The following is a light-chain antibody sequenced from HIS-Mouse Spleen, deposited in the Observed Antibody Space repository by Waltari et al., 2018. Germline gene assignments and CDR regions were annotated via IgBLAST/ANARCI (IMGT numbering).Light chain of an antibody. CDR1: SSDVGGYNY. V-gene: IGLV2-11*01. Sequence: QSALTQPRSVSGSPGQSVTISCTGTSSDVGGYNYVSWYQQHPGKAPKLMIYDVRKRPSGVPDRFSGSKSDNTASLTISGLQAEDEADYYCCSYAGSYTLVFGGGTKLTVL. CDR2: DVR. CDR3: CSYAGSYTLV. J-gene: IGLJ2*01.